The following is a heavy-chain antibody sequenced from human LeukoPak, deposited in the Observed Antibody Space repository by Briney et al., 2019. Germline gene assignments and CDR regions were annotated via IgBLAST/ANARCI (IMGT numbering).Heavy chain of an antibody. V-gene: IGHV3-33*03. D-gene: IGHD3-22*01. CDR3: ATYSSLNRREFQY. CDR2: IWYDGNNK. CDR1: GFTFSTYG. Sequence: GGSLRLSCAASGFTFSTYGMHWVRQAPGKGLEWLALIWYDGNNKYYADSVRGRFTISRDNAKNSLYLQMNSLRAEDTAVYYCATYSSLNRREFQYWGQGTLLTVSS. J-gene: IGHJ1*01.